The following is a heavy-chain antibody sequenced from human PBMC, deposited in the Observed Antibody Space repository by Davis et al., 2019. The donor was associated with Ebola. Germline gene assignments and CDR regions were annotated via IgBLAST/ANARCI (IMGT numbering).Heavy chain of an antibody. CDR1: GFTFSVYV. Sequence: GGSLRLSCAASGFTFSVYVMSWVRQAPGKGLEWVSAISFDGSYKYYADSVKGRFTISRDNSKNTLYLQMNSLRAEDTAVDYCATGSSGYYSNFDYWGQGTPVTVSS. J-gene: IGHJ4*02. CDR2: ISFDGSYK. D-gene: IGHD3-22*01. V-gene: IGHV3-30*04. CDR3: ATGSSGYYSNFDY.